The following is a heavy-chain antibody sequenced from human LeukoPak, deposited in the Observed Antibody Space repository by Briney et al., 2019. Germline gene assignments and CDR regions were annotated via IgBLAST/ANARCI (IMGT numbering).Heavy chain of an antibody. V-gene: IGHV3-21*01. CDR1: GFTFSRYN. D-gene: IGHD6-19*01. CDR3: ARDAQWLVPEGYYYYMDV. Sequence: GRSLRLSCAGSGFTFSRYNMNWFRQAPGKGLERVSSISSRSSYIFYADSVKGRFTISRDNAKNPLYLQMNSLGAEDTAVYYCARDAQWLVPEGYYYYMDVWGKGTTVTVSS. CDR2: ISSRSSYI. J-gene: IGHJ6*03.